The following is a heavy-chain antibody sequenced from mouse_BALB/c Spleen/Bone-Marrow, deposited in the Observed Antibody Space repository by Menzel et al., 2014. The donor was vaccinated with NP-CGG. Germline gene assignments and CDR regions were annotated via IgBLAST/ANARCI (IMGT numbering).Heavy chain of an antibody. V-gene: IGHV14-3*02. J-gene: IGHJ2*01. D-gene: IGHD2-2*01. CDR2: IDPANGNT. CDR3: ASYVYGYYFDY. CDR1: GFNIKDTY. Sequence: VQLQQSGAELVKPGASVKLSCTASGFNIKDTYMHWVKQRPERGLEWIGRIDPANGNTKYDPKFQGKATIIADTSSNTAYLQLSSLTSEDTAVYYCASYVYGYYFDYWGQGTTLTVSS.